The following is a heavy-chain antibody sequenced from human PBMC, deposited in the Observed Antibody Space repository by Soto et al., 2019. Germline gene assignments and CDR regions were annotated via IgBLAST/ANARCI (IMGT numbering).Heavy chain of an antibody. J-gene: IGHJ6*02. CDR1: GFTFRTYT. CDR3: ARDRGYDAHDYYYNAMDV. CDR2: IRGFSPYT. D-gene: IGHD3-10*01. Sequence: GGSLRLSCVSSGFTFRTYTMNWVRQAPGKGLEWVSGIRGFSPYTFYAESVKGRFTISRDNAKNSLYLQMNSLRAEDTAVYYCARDRGYDAHDYYYNAMDVWGQGTTVTVSS. V-gene: IGHV3-21*01.